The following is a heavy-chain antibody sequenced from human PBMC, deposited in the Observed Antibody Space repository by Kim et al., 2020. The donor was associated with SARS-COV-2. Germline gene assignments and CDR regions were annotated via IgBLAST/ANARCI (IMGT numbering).Heavy chain of an antibody. CDR1: GYTFTSYD. D-gene: IGHD6-6*01. CDR2: MNPNSGNT. J-gene: IGHJ4*02. CDR3: ARIEYSSSGSRAGPGPLSPTLVDY. V-gene: IGHV1-8*01. Sequence: ASVKVSCKASGYTFTSYDINWVRQATGQGLEWMGWMNPNSGNTGYAQKFQGRVTMTRNTSISTAYMELSSLRSEDTAVYYCARIEYSSSGSRAGPGPLSPTLVDYWGQGTLVTVSS.